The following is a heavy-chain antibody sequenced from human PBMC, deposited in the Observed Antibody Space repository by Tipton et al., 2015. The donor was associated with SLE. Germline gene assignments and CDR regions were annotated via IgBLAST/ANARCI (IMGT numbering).Heavy chain of an antibody. J-gene: IGHJ3*01. Sequence: GLVKPSETLSLTCAVYGGSFSEYYWSWIRQPAEKGLEWIGRIYNSGSPNYNPSLKSRVTMSVDTSKNQFSLTLSSVTAADTAVYYCATYTVSRAFDFWGQGTMVTVSS. D-gene: IGHD5/OR15-5a*01. CDR1: GGSFSEYY. CDR3: ATYTVSRAFDF. V-gene: IGHV4-4*07. CDR2: IYNSGSP.